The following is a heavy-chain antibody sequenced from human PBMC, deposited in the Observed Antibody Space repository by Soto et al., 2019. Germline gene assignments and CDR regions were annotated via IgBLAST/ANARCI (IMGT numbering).Heavy chain of an antibody. CDR2: IGPASGAT. D-gene: IGHD1-26*01. V-gene: IGHV1-2*02. CDR1: GYTFTGHY. Sequence: GASVKVSCKASGYTFTGHYIHWVRQAPEQGPEWMGEIGPASGATRYAEKFQGRVTMTLDTSITTVYMELKNLSPDDTAVYYCGRGRSGQIVVFYWGQGTPVTVPQ. J-gene: IGHJ4*02. CDR3: GRGRSGQIVVFY.